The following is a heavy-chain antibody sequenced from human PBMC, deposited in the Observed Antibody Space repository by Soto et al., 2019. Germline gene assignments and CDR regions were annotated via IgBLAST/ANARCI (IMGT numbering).Heavy chain of an antibody. D-gene: IGHD3-3*01. CDR2: ISAYNGNT. Sequence: ASVKVSCKASGYTFASYGIRWVRQAPGQGLEWMGWISAYNGNTNYAQKLQGRVTMTTDTSTSTAYMELRSLRSDDTAVYYCARGKTYYDFWSGYYIFDYWGQGTLVTVSS. CDR1: GYTFASYG. V-gene: IGHV1-18*01. CDR3: ARGKTYYDFWSGYYIFDY. J-gene: IGHJ4*02.